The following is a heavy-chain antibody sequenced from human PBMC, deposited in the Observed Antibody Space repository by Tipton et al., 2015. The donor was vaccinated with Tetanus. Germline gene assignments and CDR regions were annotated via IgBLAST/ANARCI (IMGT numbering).Heavy chain of an antibody. CDR1: GGSISSTNYY. D-gene: IGHD5-12*01. V-gene: IGHV4-39*07. J-gene: IGHJ3*02. CDR2: IYNSGNA. Sequence: TLSLTCTISGGSISSTNYYWGWIRQPPGKGLEWIGSIYNSGNAYYNPSLGSRVTISVDTSNNQFSLRLISVTAADTAVYYCARAKWLKDAFDIWGQGTVVTVSS. CDR3: ARAKWLKDAFDI.